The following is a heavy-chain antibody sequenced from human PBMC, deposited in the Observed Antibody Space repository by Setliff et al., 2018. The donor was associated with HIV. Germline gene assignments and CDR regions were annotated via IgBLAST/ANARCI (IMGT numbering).Heavy chain of an antibody. J-gene: IGHJ5*02. D-gene: IGHD3-10*01. V-gene: IGHV3-23*01. CDR1: GFTFSRYA. CDR3: AKARRYYYGSGSYAAET. CDR2: ISGSGIGS. Sequence: GGSLRLSCAASGFTFSRYAMTWVRQAPGKGLEWVSAISGSGIGSYYPDSVKGRFTISRDNSKNTLFLQMNSLRAEDTAVYYCAKARRYYYGSGSYAAETWGQGTLVTVSS.